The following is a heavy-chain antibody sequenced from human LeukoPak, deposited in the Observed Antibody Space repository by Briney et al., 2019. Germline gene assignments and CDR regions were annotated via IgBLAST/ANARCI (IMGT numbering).Heavy chain of an antibody. D-gene: IGHD1-1*01. CDR2: IYSGGST. Sequence: GGSLRLSCAASGFTVSSNYMSWVRQAPGKGLEWVSVIYSGGSTYYADSVKGRFTISRHNSENTLYLQMNSLRAEDTAVYYCARGGGTNGDYVDYWGQGTLVTVSS. V-gene: IGHV3-53*04. J-gene: IGHJ4*02. CDR1: GFTVSSNY. CDR3: ARGGGTNGDYVDY.